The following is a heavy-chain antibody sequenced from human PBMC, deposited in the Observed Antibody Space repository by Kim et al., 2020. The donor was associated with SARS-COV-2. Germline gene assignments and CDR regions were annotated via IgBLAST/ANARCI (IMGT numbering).Heavy chain of an antibody. J-gene: IGHJ6*02. CDR2: INPSGGST. D-gene: IGHD5-18*01. CDR1: GYTFTSYY. Sequence: ASVKVSCKASGYTFTSYYMHWVRQAPGQGLEWMGIINPSGGSTSYAQKFQGRVTMTRDTSTSTVYMELSSLRSEDTAVYYCARDVDTAMIFSGGSGMDVWGQGTTVTVSS. V-gene: IGHV1-46*01. CDR3: ARDVDTAMIFSGGSGMDV.